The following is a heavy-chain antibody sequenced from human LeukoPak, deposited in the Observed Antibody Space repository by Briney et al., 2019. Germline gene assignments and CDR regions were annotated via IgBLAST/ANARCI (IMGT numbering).Heavy chain of an antibody. CDR1: GFTFSSYS. D-gene: IGHD6-13*01. Sequence: GGSLRLSCAASGFTFSSYSMNWVRQAPVKGLEWVSSISSSSSYIYYADSVKGRFTISRDNAKNSLYLQMNSLRAEDTAVYYCATFAAAPHFDYWGQGTLVTVSS. J-gene: IGHJ4*02. V-gene: IGHV3-21*01. CDR2: ISSSSSYI. CDR3: ATFAAAPHFDY.